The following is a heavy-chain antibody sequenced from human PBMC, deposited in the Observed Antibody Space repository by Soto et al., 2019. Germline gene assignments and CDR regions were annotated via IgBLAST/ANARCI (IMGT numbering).Heavy chain of an antibody. CDR2: IWYDGSNK. D-gene: IGHD6-19*01. J-gene: IGHJ6*02. V-gene: IGHV3-33*01. CDR3: ARGQYSSGWYPMDV. CDR1: GFTFSSYG. Sequence: QVQLVESGGGVVQPGRSLRLSCAASGFTFSSYGMHWVRQAPGKGLEWVAVIWYDGSNKYYADSVKGRFTISRDNSKNTLYLQMNSLSAEDTAVYYCARGQYSSGWYPMDVWGQGTTVTVSS.